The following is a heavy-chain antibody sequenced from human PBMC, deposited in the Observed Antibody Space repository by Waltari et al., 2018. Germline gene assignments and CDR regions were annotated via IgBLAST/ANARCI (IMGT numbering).Heavy chain of an antibody. Sequence: QVQLQESGSGLVKPSETLSLTCPVSGGSISTYYWRWIRQPPGQGLEWIGYIYYSGSTNYNPSLKSRVTISVDTSKNQFSLKLSSVTAADTAVYYCARAKQQLVFAYYYYYMDVWGKGTTVTVSS. J-gene: IGHJ6*03. V-gene: IGHV4-59*01. CDR1: GGSISTYY. CDR3: ARAKQQLVFAYYYYYMDV. D-gene: IGHD6-13*01. CDR2: IYYSGST.